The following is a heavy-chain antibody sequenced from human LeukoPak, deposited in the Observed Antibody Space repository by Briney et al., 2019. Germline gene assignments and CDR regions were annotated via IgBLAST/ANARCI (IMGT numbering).Heavy chain of an antibody. CDR3: ARVECSSTSCYNVWFDP. D-gene: IGHD2-2*02. Sequence: GSVEVSCKASGYTFTNYGISWLRQAPGQGPEWMGWISPYNGNTKYAQKLQGRVTMTTDTSTSTAHMELRSLRSDDTAVYYCARVECSSTSCYNVWFDPWGQGTLVSVSS. J-gene: IGHJ5*02. V-gene: IGHV1-18*01. CDR1: GYTFTNYG. CDR2: ISPYNGNT.